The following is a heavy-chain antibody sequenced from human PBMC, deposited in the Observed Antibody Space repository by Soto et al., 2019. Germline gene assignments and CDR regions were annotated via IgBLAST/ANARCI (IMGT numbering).Heavy chain of an antibody. D-gene: IGHD1-26*01. CDR1: GYTYTRYD. J-gene: IGHJ5*02. Sequence: ASLKVSCKPSGYTYTRYDINWVRQAPEQGLEWMGWMNPNSGNTGYAQKFQGRVTMTRNTSISTAYMELSSLRSEDTAVYYCARRRSYPNWFDPWGQGTLVTVSA. CDR2: MNPNSGNT. CDR3: ARRRSYPNWFDP. V-gene: IGHV1-8*01.